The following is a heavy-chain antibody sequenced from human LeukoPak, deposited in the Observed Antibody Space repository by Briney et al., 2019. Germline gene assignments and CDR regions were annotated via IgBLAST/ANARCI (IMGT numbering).Heavy chain of an antibody. J-gene: IGHJ3*02. CDR1: GFSLSTSGVG. V-gene: IGHV2-5*01. D-gene: IGHD5-18*01. Sequence: SGPTLVNPTQTLTLTCTFSGFSLSTSGVGVGWIRQPPGKALEWLALIYWNDDKRYSPSLKSRLTITKDTSKNQVVLTMTNMDPVDTATYYCAHRTRGYSYGDDAFDIWGQGTMVTVSS. CDR3: AHRTRGYSYGDDAFDI. CDR2: IYWNDDK.